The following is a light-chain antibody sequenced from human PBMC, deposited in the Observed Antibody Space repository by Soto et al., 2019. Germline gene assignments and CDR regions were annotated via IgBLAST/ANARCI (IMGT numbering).Light chain of an antibody. CDR3: QQYDSYSWT. CDR2: DAS. CDR1: QSISSY. V-gene: IGKV1-5*01. Sequence: DIQMTQSPSSLSASVGDRVTITCRASQSISSYLNWYQQKPGKAPKLLISDASDLERGVPSRFSGKGSGTEFTLTISSLQPEDFATYYCQQYDSYSWTFGQGTKVDIK. J-gene: IGKJ1*01.